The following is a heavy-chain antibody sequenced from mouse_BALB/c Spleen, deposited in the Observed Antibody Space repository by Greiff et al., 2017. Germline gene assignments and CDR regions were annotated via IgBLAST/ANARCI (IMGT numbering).Heavy chain of an antibody. CDR3: ARDGTVVARGYFDV. CDR1: GFTFSDYY. CDR2: ISDGGSYT. V-gene: IGHV5-4*02. D-gene: IGHD1-1*01. Sequence: EVQLQESGGGLVKPGGSLKLSCAASGFTFSDYYMYWVRQTPEKRLEWVATISDGGSYTYYPDSVKGRFTISRDNAKNNLYLQMSSLKSEDTAMYYCARDGTVVARGYFDVWGAGTTVTVSS. J-gene: IGHJ1*01.